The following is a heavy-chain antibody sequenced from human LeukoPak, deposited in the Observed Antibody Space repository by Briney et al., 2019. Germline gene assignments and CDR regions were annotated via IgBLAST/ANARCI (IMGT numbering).Heavy chain of an antibody. CDR1: GGSITTTNY. V-gene: IGHV4-4*02. Sequence: PSETLSLTCGVSGGSITTTNYWSWVRQSPGRGLEWIGEISLSGYTGFHPSLRGRVTMSLNESKNHLSLTLTSVTAADTAIYHCSRESGPYSPFGHWGQGILVTVTT. D-gene: IGHD1-26*01. CDR3: SRESGPYSPFGH. J-gene: IGHJ4*02. CDR2: ISLSGYT.